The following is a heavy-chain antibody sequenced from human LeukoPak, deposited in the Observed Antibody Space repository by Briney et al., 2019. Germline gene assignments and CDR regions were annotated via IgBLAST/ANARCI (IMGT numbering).Heavy chain of an antibody. Sequence: GGSLRLSCAASGFTFSSYWMHWVRQAPGKGLVWVSRINSDGSSTSYADSVKGRFTISRDNAKNSLYLQMNSLRAEDTAVYYCARDPQWGYCSSTSCYGVRDYYYGMDVWGQGTTVTVSS. CDR2: INSDGSST. CDR1: GFTFSSYW. D-gene: IGHD2-2*01. J-gene: IGHJ6*02. V-gene: IGHV3-74*01. CDR3: ARDPQWGYCSSTSCYGVRDYYYGMDV.